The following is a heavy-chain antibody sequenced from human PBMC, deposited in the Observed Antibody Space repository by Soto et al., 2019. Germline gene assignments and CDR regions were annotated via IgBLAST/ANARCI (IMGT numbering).Heavy chain of an antibody. D-gene: IGHD6-19*01. J-gene: IGHJ4*02. V-gene: IGHV3-13*01. CDR1: GFTFSSYD. Sequence: GGSLRLSCAASGFTFSSYDMHWVRQATGKGLEWVSAIGTAGDTYYPGSVKGRFTISRENAKNSLYLQMNSLRAEDTAVYYCARLSIAVAGSRSYYFDYWGQGTLVTVSS. CDR3: ARLSIAVAGSRSYYFDY. CDR2: IGTAGDT.